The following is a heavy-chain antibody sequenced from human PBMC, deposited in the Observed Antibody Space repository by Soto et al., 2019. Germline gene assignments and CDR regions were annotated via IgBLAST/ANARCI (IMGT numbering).Heavy chain of an antibody. J-gene: IGHJ4*02. Sequence: SLKVSCKASGGTFSSYTISWVRQAPGQGLEWMGRIIPILGIANYAQKFQGRVTITADKSTSTAYMELSSLRSEDTAVYYCARDLTYYYDSSGPGLDYWGQGTLVTVSS. V-gene: IGHV1-69*04. D-gene: IGHD3-22*01. CDR1: GGTFSSYT. CDR2: IIPILGIA. CDR3: ARDLTYYYDSSGPGLDY.